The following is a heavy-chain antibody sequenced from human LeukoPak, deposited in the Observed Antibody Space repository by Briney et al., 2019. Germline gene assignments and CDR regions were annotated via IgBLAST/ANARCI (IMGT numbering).Heavy chain of an antibody. J-gene: IGHJ6*03. CDR1: GGSFSGYY. D-gene: IGHD4-11*01. CDR2: INHSGIT. Sequence: SETLSLTCAVYGGSFSGYYWSWICQPPGKGLEWIGEINHSGITNYNPSLKSRVTISVDRSKNQFSLKLSSVTAADTAVYYCATTYSNYYYDYLDVWGKGTTVTVSS. CDR3: ATTYSNYYYDYLDV. V-gene: IGHV4-34*01.